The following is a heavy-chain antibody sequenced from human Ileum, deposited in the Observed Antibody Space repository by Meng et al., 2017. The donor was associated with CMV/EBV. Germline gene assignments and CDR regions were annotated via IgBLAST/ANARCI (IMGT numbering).Heavy chain of an antibody. J-gene: IGHJ5*02. CDR3: ARDRCSTCPSGWWFDP. CDR1: GYTFSDFG. CDR2: INNYSKNI. Sequence: GYTFSDFGIAWVRQAPGQGLEWMGWINNYSKNIKYAQRYRSRFTITTDTSTNTAYMELRSLMSDDTAVYYCARDRCSTCPSGWWFDPWGQGTLVTVSS. D-gene: IGHD1-26*01. V-gene: IGHV1-18*01.